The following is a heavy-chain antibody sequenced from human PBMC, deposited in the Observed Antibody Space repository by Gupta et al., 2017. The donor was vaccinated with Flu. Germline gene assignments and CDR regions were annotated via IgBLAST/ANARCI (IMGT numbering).Heavy chain of an antibody. D-gene: IGHD6-19*01. Sequence: QLQLQESGPGLVKPSETLSLTCTVSGGSISSSSYYWGWIRQPPGKGLEWIGSIYYSGSTYYNPSLKSRVTISVDTSKNQFSLKLSSVTAADTAVYYCASGNLIPGASGYSSGHDYGMDVWGQGTTVTVSS. J-gene: IGHJ6*02. CDR3: ASGNLIPGASGYSSGHDYGMDV. CDR1: GGSISSSSYY. CDR2: IYYSGST. V-gene: IGHV4-39*01.